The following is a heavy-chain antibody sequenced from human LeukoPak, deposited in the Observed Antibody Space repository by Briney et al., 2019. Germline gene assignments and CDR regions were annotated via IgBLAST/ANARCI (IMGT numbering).Heavy chain of an antibody. D-gene: IGHD4-17*01. J-gene: IGHJ4*02. V-gene: IGHV3-23*01. Sequence: QTGGSLRLSCAASGFTFSNYAMTWVRQPPGKGLEWVSSISKSGDSTYYADSVKGRFTISRDNSKNTLYLQMNSLRAEDTAVYYCAEDPWTLDGDYGDTWGQGTLVTV. CDR3: AEDPWTLDGDYGDT. CDR2: ISKSGDST. CDR1: GFTFSNYA.